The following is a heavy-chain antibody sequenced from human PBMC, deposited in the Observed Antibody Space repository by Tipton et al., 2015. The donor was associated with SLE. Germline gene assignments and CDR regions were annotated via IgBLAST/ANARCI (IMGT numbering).Heavy chain of an antibody. J-gene: IGHJ6*02. V-gene: IGHV4-39*07. Sequence: GLVKPSETLSVTCTVSGDSIRSRSFYWDWMRQTPGKGLEWIGNIHYTGDTYYNPSLRGRVTISVDTSRNHFSLKLTSVTAADTAVYYCARQRLRLLSPLDPGGQGTTVAVS. CDR2: IHYTGDT. D-gene: IGHD3-16*01. CDR1: GDSIRSRSFY. CDR3: ARQRLRLLSPLDP.